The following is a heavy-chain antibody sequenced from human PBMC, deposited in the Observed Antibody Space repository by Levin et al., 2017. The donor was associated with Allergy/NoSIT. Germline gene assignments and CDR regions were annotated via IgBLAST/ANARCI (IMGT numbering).Heavy chain of an antibody. V-gene: IGHV4-31*03. J-gene: IGHJ3*02. Sequence: SETLSLTCTVSGGSISSGGYYWSWIRQHPGKGLEWIGYIYYSGSTYYNPSLKSRVTISVDTSKNQFSLKLSSVTAADTAVYYCAREPKGYRSSWYPNDAFDIWGQGTMVTVSS. CDR2: IYYSGST. CDR1: GGSISSGGYY. CDR3: AREPKGYRSSWYPNDAFDI. D-gene: IGHD6-13*01.